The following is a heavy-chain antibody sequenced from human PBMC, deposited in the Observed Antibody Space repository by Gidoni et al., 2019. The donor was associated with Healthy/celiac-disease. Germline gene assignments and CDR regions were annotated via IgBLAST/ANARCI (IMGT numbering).Heavy chain of an antibody. J-gene: IGHJ4*02. Sequence: EVQLVESGGGLVQPGGPLRPSCAASGFSFSIYRMNWVRQAPGKGLGWVSYISSSSSTIYYADSVKGRFTISRDNAKNSLYLQMSSLRAEDTAGYYCARDRYGDSEFDYWGQGTLVTVSS. CDR3: ARDRYGDSEFDY. D-gene: IGHD4-17*01. CDR1: GFSFSIYR. CDR2: ISSSSSTI. V-gene: IGHV3-48*01.